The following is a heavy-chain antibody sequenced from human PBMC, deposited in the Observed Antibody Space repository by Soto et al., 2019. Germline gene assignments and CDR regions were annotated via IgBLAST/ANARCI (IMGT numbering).Heavy chain of an antibody. CDR3: VRVVAIPGYPDN. D-gene: IGHD5-12*01. CDR2: IVPTVDTS. J-gene: IGHJ4*02. V-gene: IGHV1-69*14. Sequence: QVQLVQSGAEVRQPASSVKVSCKTSGATFSSYAITWVRQAPGQGLEWMGGIVPTVDTSTYAQKFQGRVTITADKSTNTVYMGLSSLRSDDTAVYYCVRVVAIPGYPDNGGQGPRAPVSS. CDR1: GATFSSYA.